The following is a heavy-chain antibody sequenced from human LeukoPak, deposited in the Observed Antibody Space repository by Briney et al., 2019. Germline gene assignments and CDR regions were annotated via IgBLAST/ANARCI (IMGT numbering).Heavy chain of an antibody. V-gene: IGHV1-18*01. J-gene: IGHJ4*02. CDR2: ISAYNGNT. Sequence: ASVKVSCKASGYTFTSYGISWVRQAPGQGLEWMGWISAYNGNTNYAQKPQGRVTMTTDTSTSTAYMELRSLRSDDTAVYYCARDQLYCSSTSCYPTEFDWGQGTLVTVSS. CDR3: ARDQLYCSSTSCYPTEFD. CDR1: GYTFTSYG. D-gene: IGHD2-2*01.